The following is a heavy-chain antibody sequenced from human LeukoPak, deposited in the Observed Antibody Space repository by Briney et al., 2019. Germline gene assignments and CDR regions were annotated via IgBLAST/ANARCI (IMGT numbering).Heavy chain of an antibody. Sequence: SETLSLTCTVSGYSISSGYYWGWIRQPPGKGLEWIGSIYHSGSTYYNPSHKSRVTISVDTSKNQFSLKLSSVTAADTAVYYCARQYSDILTGYHRGELYWYFDLWGRGTLVTVSS. CDR2: IYHSGST. V-gene: IGHV4-38-2*02. D-gene: IGHD3-9*01. CDR1: GYSISSGYY. J-gene: IGHJ2*01. CDR3: ARQYSDILTGYHRGELYWYFDL.